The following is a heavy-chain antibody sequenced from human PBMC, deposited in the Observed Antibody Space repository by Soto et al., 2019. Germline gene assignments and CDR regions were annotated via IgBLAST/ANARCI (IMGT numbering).Heavy chain of an antibody. CDR2: IYSTGSA. J-gene: IGHJ4*02. D-gene: IGHD1-26*01. CDR3: ATIVGANDY. CDR1: SASICTYS. Sequence: PAQTLSLTCTVSSASICTYSWTWIRQPAGKGLQWIGHIYSTGSANYSPSLKSRVSMSVDSSKNQISLKLSSVTAADTAVYYCATIVGANDYWGQGTLVTVSS. V-gene: IGHV4-4*07.